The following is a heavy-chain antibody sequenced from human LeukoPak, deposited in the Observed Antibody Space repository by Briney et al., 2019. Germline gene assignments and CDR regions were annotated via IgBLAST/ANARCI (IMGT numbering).Heavy chain of an antibody. J-gene: IGHJ6*02. V-gene: IGHV5-51*01. CDR2: IYPGDSDT. CDR1: GYSFTSYW. D-gene: IGHD3-16*01. Sequence: GESLKISCKGSGYSFTSYWLGWVRQMPGKGLEWMGIIYPGDSDTRYSPSFQGQVTISADKSISTAYLQWSSLKASDTAMYYCARRGGAGLAYYYYGMDVWGQGTTVTVSS. CDR3: ARRGGAGLAYYYYGMDV.